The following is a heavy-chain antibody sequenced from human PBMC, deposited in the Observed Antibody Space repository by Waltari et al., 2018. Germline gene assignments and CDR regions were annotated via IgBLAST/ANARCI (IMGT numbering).Heavy chain of an antibody. J-gene: IGHJ2*01. CDR2: IGQGGSPK. CDR3: ARWGRAGGTGDWYLDL. D-gene: IGHD6-13*01. CDR1: GFTFSSHV. Sequence: EVQLVESGGGLVQPGGSLRLTCAASGFTFSSHVMSWVRLAPGQGLEWVANIGQGGSPKYYVDSVKGRFTVSRDNAKSSLYLQMNSLRAEDTAVYYCARWGRAGGTGDWYLDLWGRGTLVSVSS. V-gene: IGHV3-7*01.